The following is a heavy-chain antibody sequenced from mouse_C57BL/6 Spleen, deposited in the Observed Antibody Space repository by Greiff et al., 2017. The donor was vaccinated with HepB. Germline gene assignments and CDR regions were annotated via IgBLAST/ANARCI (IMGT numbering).Heavy chain of an antibody. V-gene: IGHV1-80*01. CDR1: GYAFSSYW. Sequence: VQRVESGAELVKPGASVKISCKASGYAFSSYWMNWVKQRPGKGLEWIGQIYPGDGDTNYNGKFKGKATLTADKSSSTAYMQLSSLTSEDSAVYFCARALGRSYFDYWGQGTTLTVSS. J-gene: IGHJ2*01. CDR3: ARALGRSYFDY. D-gene: IGHD4-1*01. CDR2: IYPGDGDT.